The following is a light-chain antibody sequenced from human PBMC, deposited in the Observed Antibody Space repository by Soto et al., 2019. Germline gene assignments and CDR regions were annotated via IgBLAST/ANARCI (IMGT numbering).Light chain of an antibody. CDR1: QGVRYD. J-gene: IGKJ1*01. V-gene: IGKV1-6*01. CDR3: LQDYDYPRT. Sequence: AIQMTQSPSSLSASVGDRVTITCRASQGVRYDLGWYQQKPGKAPKFLIYAASRLHSGVPSRFSGSGSDTDFTLTISSLQPEDFATYYCLQDYDYPRTFGQGTKVEIK. CDR2: AAS.